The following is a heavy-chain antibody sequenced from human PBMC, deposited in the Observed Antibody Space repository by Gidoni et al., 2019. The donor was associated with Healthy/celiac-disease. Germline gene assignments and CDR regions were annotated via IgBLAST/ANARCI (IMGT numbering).Heavy chain of an antibody. D-gene: IGHD3-3*01. V-gene: IGHV3-30*01. J-gene: IGHJ6*02. Sequence: FTISRDNSKNTLYLQMNSLRAEDTAVYYCARDHDFWDLNMDVWGQGTTVTVSS. CDR3: ARDHDFWDLNMDV.